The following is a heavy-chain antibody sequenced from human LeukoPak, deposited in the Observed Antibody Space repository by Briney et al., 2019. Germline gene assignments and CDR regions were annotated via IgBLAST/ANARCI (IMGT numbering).Heavy chain of an antibody. CDR3: AKESMIVVVITGDYFDY. D-gene: IGHD3-22*01. CDR2: ISSSSSYI. J-gene: IGHJ4*02. CDR1: GFTFSSYS. V-gene: IGHV3-21*04. Sequence: GGSLGLSCAASGFTFSSYSMNWVRQAPGKGLEWVSSISSSSSYIYYADSVKGRFTISRDNAKHSLYLQMNSLRAEDTAVYDCAKESMIVVVITGDYFDYWGQGTLVTVSS.